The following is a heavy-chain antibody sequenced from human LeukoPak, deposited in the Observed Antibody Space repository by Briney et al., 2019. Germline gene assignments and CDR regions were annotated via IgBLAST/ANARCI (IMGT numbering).Heavy chain of an antibody. D-gene: IGHD6-13*01. J-gene: IGHJ3*02. CDR3: ARDIAAAGHDAFDI. CDR2: INPNSGGT. CDR1: GYTFTGYY. Sequence: GASVKVSCKASGYTFTGYYMHWVRQAPGQGLEWMGWINPNSGGTNYAQKFQGRVTMTRDTSISTAYMELSRLRSDDTAVYYCARDIAAAGHDAFDIWGQGTMVTVSS. V-gene: IGHV1-2*02.